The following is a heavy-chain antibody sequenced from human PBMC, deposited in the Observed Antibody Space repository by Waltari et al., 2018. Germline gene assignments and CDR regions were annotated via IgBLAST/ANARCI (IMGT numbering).Heavy chain of an antibody. CDR3: ALPGYSSGWYVPTAK. CDR2: INNDGSVT. V-gene: IGHV3-74*01. D-gene: IGHD6-19*01. Sequence: EGQLVESGESLVQPGGSLRISYGPSCFSFSNYYMHWVRQAPGKALGWVSRINNDGSVTHYADSVKGRFTVSRDNAKKTLYLQMNSLRAEDTAVYYCALPGYSSGWYVPTAKWGQGTLVTVSS. J-gene: IGHJ4*02. CDR1: CFSFSNYY.